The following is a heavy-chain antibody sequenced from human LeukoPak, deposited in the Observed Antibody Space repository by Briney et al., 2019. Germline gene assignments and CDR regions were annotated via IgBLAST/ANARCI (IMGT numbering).Heavy chain of an antibody. CDR2: ISDDSNYI. V-gene: IGHV3-23*01. CDR3: AKGGVTMVRGVIISGDFDY. D-gene: IGHD3-10*01. CDR1: GFTFSSYG. J-gene: IGHJ4*02. Sequence: GGSLRLSCAASGFTFSSYGMSWVRQAPGKGLEWVSSISDDSNYIFYADSVKGRFTISRDNSKNTLYLQMNSLRAEDTAVYYCAKGGVTMVRGVIISGDFDYWGQGTLVTVSS.